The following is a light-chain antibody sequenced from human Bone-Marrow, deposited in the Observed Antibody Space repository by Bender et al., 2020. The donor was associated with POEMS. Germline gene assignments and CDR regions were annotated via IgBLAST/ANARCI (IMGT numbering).Light chain of an antibody. J-gene: IGLJ3*02. Sequence: QSVLTPPPSVSGAPGQRVTISCTGSSSNTGSGYDINWYQHLPGTAPKLLIYGYNNRPSGVPDRFSGSKSGTSASLAITGLQAEDEGDYYCSSYTSSDTLMFGGGTKLTVL. V-gene: IGLV1-40*01. CDR1: SSNTGSGYD. CDR2: GYN. CDR3: SSYTSSDTLM.